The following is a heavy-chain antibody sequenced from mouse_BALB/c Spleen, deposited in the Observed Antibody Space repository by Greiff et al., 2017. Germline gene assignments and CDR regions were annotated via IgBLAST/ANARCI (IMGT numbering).Heavy chain of an antibody. V-gene: IGHV1-77*01. Sequence: VKLMESGAELARPGASVKLSCKASGYTFTDYYINWVKQRTGQGLEWIGEIYPGSGNTYYNEKFKGKATLTADKSSSTAYMQLSSLTSEDSAVYFCARWLKGYYYAMDYWGQGTSVTVSS. CDR1: GYTFTDYY. J-gene: IGHJ4*01. D-gene: IGHD2-2*01. CDR2: IYPGSGNT. CDR3: ARWLKGYYYAMDY.